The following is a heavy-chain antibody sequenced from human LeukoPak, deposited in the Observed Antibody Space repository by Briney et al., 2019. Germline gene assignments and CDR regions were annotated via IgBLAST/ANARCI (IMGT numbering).Heavy chain of an antibody. CDR2: INHSGST. V-gene: IGHV4-34*01. Sequence: SETLSLTCAVYGGSFSGYYWSWIRQPPGKGLEWIGEINHSGSTNYNPSLKSRVTISVDTSKNQFSLKQSSVTAADTAVYYCARVAGIAVAGLDYWGQGTLVTVSS. CDR1: GGSFSGYY. CDR3: ARVAGIAVAGLDY. D-gene: IGHD6-19*01. J-gene: IGHJ4*02.